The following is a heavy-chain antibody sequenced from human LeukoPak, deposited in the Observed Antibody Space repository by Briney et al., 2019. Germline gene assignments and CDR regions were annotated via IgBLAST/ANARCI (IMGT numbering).Heavy chain of an antibody. V-gene: IGHV3-53*01. CDR3: ARLIGLGEVSPYFDF. CDR1: GFTVSSNY. D-gene: IGHD3-16*02. CDR2: IYSGGST. J-gene: IGHJ4*02. Sequence: GGSLRLSCAASGFTVSSNYMSWVRQAPGKGLEWVSIIYSGGSTFYADSVKGRFTISRDNSKNTLYLQMNSLRAEDTVVYYCARLIGLGEVSPYFDFWGQGRLVTVSS.